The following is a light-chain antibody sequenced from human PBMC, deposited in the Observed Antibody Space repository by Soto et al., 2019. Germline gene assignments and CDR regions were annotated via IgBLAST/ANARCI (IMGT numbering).Light chain of an antibody. J-gene: IGKJ5*01. CDR1: QSVSSY. Sequence: EIVMTQSPATLSVSPVERVTLSCRASQSVSSYLAWYQHKPGQPPRLLIYGASTRATGIPARFSGSGSGTDFTLTISSLQSEDFAVYFCQQCSDWPLFTFGQGTRLEIK. CDR3: QQCSDWPLFT. V-gene: IGKV3-15*01. CDR2: GAS.